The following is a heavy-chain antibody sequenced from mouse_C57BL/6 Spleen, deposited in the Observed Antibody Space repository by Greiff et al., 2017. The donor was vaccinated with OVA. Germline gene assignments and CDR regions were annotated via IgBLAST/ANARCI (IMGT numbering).Heavy chain of an antibody. CDR1: GYTFTSYW. CDR2: IHPNSGST. J-gene: IGHJ4*01. D-gene: IGHD2-4*01. CDR3: ARRDYDEGYPMDY. V-gene: IGHV1-64*01. Sequence: QVQLQQPGAELVKPGASVKLSCKASGYTFTSYWMHWVKQRPGQGLEWIGMIHPNSGSTNYNEKFKSKATLTVDKSSSTAYMQLSSLTSEDSAVYYCARRDYDEGYPMDYWGQGTSVTVSS.